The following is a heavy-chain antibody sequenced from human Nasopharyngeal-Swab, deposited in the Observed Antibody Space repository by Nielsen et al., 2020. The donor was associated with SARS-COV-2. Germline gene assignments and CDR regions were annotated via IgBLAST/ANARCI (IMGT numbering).Heavy chain of an antibody. CDR2: INPHSRGT. D-gene: IGHD1-26*01. CDR1: GYTLTGYY. Sequence: ASVKVSCKASGYTLTGYYMHWVRQAPGQGLEWMGWINPHSRGTKYAQKFQGKFTMTRDTSISTAYMELSSLRFDDTAVYYCARVLGNDAFDMWGQGTMVTVSS. J-gene: IGHJ3*02. CDR3: ARVLGNDAFDM. V-gene: IGHV1-2*02.